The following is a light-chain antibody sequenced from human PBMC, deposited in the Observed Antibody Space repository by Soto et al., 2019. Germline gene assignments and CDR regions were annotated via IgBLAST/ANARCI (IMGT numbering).Light chain of an antibody. V-gene: IGLV2-14*01. CDR3: NSYTKNNTLV. CDR2: EVS. Sequence: QSALTQPASVSGSPGQSITISCTGTNSDVGYYNYVSWYQQHPGKAPKLMIYEVSKWPSGVSSRFSGSKSGNTASLTISGLQAEDEADYYCNSYTKNNTLVFGGGTKLTVL. CDR1: NSDVGYYNY. J-gene: IGLJ2*01.